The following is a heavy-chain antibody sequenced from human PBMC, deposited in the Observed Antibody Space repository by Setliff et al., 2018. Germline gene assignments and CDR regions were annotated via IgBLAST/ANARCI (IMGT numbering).Heavy chain of an antibody. V-gene: IGHV3-20*04. Sequence: SCATSGFTFRDYSLVWVRQAPGKGLEWVSGINRNGGRIGYADPMKGRFTISRDNAKNSLYLQMNSLGAEDTALYYCARAHRYFSDTTGYFYDQGRSAFDVWGQGTMVTVSS. CDR1: GFTFRDYS. CDR3: ARAHRYFSDTTGYFYDQGRSAFDV. CDR2: INRNGGRI. J-gene: IGHJ3*01. D-gene: IGHD3-22*01.